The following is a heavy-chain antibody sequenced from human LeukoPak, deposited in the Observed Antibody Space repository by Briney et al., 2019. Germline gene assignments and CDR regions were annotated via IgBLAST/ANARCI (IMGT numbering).Heavy chain of an antibody. J-gene: IGHJ4*02. CDR3: ARRYCSSTSCLIDY. CDR2: ISSSGTTI. V-gene: IGHV3-48*03. CDR1: GFTFSSYE. Sequence: PEGSLRLSCAASGFTFSSYEMNWVRQAPGKGLEWVSYISSSGTTIYYADSVKGRFTISRDNAKNSLYLQMNSLRAEDTAVYYCARRYCSSTSCLIDYWGQGTLVTVSS. D-gene: IGHD2-2*01.